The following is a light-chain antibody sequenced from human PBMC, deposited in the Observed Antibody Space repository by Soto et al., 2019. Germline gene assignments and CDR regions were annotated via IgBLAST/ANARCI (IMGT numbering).Light chain of an antibody. CDR2: DVT. J-gene: IGLJ2*01. CDR3: SSYTTSSTLV. V-gene: IGLV2-14*01. Sequence: QSALTQPASVSGSPGQSITISCTGTSSDVGGSNYVSWYQQHPGKAPKVMIYDVTNRPSGVSSRFSGSKSGNTASLTISGLQAEDEADYYCSSYTTSSTLVFGGGTKVTVL. CDR1: SSDVGGSNY.